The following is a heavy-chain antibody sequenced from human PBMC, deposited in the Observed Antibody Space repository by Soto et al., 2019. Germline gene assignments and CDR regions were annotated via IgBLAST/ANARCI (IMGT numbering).Heavy chain of an antibody. CDR1: GGTFSNYA. J-gene: IGHJ4*02. CDR2: IIPMFGTA. D-gene: IGHD1-26*01. CDR3: ARSRVGTLTIYFDY. Sequence: QVQLVQSGAEVKKPGSSVKVSCKASGGTFSNYAISWVRQAPGQGLEWMGTIIPMFGTANYAQKFQGRVTITADESTSTAYMELSSLRSEDKAIYYCARSRVGTLTIYFDYWGQGTLVTGSS. V-gene: IGHV1-69*18.